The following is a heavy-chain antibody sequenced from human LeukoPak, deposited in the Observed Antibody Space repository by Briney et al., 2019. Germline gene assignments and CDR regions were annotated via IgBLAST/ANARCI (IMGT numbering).Heavy chain of an antibody. CDR2: ITNDGSST. CDR1: GLTFSSHW. CDR3: AKSPDFMVRGVMTYYFDC. V-gene: IGHV3-74*01. J-gene: IGHJ4*02. Sequence: PGGSLRLSCAASGLTFSSHWMHWVRQAPGKGLVWVSRITNDGSSTTYADSVKGRFTISRDNAKNMLYLQMNSLRAEDTAVYHCAKSPDFMVRGVMTYYFDCWGQGTLVTVSS. D-gene: IGHD3-10*01.